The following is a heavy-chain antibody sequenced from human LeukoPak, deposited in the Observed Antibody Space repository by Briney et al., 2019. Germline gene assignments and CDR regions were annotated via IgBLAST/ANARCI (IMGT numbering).Heavy chain of an antibody. CDR2: IKQDGSEK. CDR1: GFTFSNYW. Sequence: GGSLRLSCAASGFTFSNYWMSWVRQAPGKGLEWVANIKQDGSEKYYVDSVRGRFTISRDNTKNSLYLQMNSLRAEDTAVYYCARDRRSGFDAFGMWGQGTMVTVSS. J-gene: IGHJ3*02. CDR3: ARDRRSGFDAFGM. D-gene: IGHD3-3*01. V-gene: IGHV3-7*01.